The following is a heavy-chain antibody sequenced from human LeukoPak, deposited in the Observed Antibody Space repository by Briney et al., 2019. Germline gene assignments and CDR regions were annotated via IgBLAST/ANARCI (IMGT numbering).Heavy chain of an antibody. CDR2: IYYSGST. CDR1: GGSISNYY. V-gene: IGHV4-59*08. D-gene: IGHD5-24*01. CDR3: ARSPSRDGYNNLILFEN. Sequence: PSETLSLTCTVSGGSISNYYWSWIRQPPGKRLEWIGYIYYSGSTDYNPSLKSRVTISVDTSENHFSLMLTFVTAADTAVYYCARSPSRDGYNNLILFENWGQGTPVTVSS. J-gene: IGHJ4*02.